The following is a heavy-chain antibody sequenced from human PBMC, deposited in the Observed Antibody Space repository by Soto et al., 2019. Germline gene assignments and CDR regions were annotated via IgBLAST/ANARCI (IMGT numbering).Heavy chain of an antibody. CDR2: ISAYNGNT. Sequence: GASVKVSCKASGYTFTSYGISWVRQAPGQGLEWMGWISAYNGNTNYAQKLQGRVTMTTDTSTSTAYMELRSLRSDDTAVYYCAREVDYDILTGYWFDPWGQGTLVTVSS. J-gene: IGHJ5*02. V-gene: IGHV1-18*01. CDR3: AREVDYDILTGYWFDP. CDR1: GYTFTSYG. D-gene: IGHD3-9*01.